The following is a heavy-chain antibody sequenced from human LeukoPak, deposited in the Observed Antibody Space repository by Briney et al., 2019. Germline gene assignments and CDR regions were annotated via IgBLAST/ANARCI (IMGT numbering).Heavy chain of an antibody. CDR3: ARRSYDSSEIDY. CDR1: GFTFSSCS. Sequence: GGSLRLSCAASGFTFSSCSMNWVRQAPGKGLEWVSSISSSSSYIYYADSVKGRFTISRDNAKNSLYLQMNSLRAEDTAVYYCARRSYDSSEIDYWGQGTLVTVSS. V-gene: IGHV3-21*01. J-gene: IGHJ4*02. CDR2: ISSSSSYI. D-gene: IGHD3-22*01.